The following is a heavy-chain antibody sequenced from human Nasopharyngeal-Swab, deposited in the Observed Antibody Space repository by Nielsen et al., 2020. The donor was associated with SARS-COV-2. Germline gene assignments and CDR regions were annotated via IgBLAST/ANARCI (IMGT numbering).Heavy chain of an antibody. Sequence: GSLRLSCTGSGGSISSSSYYWGWIRQPPGKGLEWIGGIYYSGSTYYNPSLKSRVTISVDTSKNQFSLKLSSVTAADTAVYYCARAPDYGSGSYYFLSQYYYYGMDVWGQGTTVTVSS. CDR2: IYYSGST. J-gene: IGHJ6*02. CDR3: ARAPDYGSGSYYFLSQYYYYGMDV. CDR1: GGSISSSSYY. V-gene: IGHV4-39*01. D-gene: IGHD3-10*01.